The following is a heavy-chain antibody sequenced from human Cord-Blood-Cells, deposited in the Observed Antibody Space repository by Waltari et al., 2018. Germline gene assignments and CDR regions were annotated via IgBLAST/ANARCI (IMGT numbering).Heavy chain of an antibody. CDR3: AVSNWGEDGYFDL. CDR1: GYTFTGYY. CDR2: INPNSGGT. Sequence: SVKVSCKASGYTFTGYYMHWVRQAPGQGLEWMGWINPNSGGTNYAQKFQGRVTMTRDTSISTAYMELSRLRSDDTAVYYCAVSNWGEDGYFDLWGRGTLVTVSS. J-gene: IGHJ2*01. V-gene: IGHV1-2*02. D-gene: IGHD7-27*01.